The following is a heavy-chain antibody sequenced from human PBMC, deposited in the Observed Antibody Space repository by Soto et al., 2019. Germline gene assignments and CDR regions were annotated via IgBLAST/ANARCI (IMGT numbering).Heavy chain of an antibody. CDR3: AKGSGGSSREPFDP. J-gene: IGHJ5*02. V-gene: IGHV3-23*01. Sequence: GGSLRLSCAASGFTFINYAMSWVRQAPGKGLEWVSTISGSGGSTYYTDSVKGRFTISRDTSKNTLYLQMNSLRAEDTAVYYCAKGSGGSSREPFDPWGQGTLVTVSS. CDR2: ISGSGGST. CDR1: GFTFINYA. D-gene: IGHD2-15*01.